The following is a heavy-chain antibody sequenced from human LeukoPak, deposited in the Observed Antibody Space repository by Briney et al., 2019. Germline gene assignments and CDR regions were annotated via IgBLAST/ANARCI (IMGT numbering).Heavy chain of an antibody. D-gene: IGHD6-19*01. Sequence: SETLSLTCTVSGGSISSYYWSWIRQPAGKGLEWIGRIYTSGSTIYNPSLKSRVTMSVDTSKNQFSLKLSSVTAADTAVYYCARGGSSGWYLYFDYWGQGTLVTVSS. V-gene: IGHV4-4*07. CDR3: ARGGSSGWYLYFDY. J-gene: IGHJ4*02. CDR2: IYTSGST. CDR1: GGSISSYY.